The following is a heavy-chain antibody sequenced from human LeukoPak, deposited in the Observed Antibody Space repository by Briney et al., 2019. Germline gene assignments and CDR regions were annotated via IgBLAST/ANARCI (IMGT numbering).Heavy chain of an antibody. CDR1: GFTFSSYG. CDR2: ISYDGSNK. J-gene: IGHJ4*02. V-gene: IGHV3-30*03. Sequence: GGSLRLSCAASGFTFSSYGMHWVRQAPGKGLEWVAVISYDGSNKYYADSVKGRFTISRDNSKNTLYLQMNSLRAEDTAVYYCARDHSSSWYYFDYWGQGTLVTVSS. CDR3: ARDHSSSWYYFDY. D-gene: IGHD6-13*01.